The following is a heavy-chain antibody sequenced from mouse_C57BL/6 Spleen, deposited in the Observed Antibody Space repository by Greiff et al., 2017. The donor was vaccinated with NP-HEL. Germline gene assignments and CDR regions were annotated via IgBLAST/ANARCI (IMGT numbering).Heavy chain of an antibody. D-gene: IGHD4-1*01. CDR1: GYTFTSYW. V-gene: IGHV1-50*01. CDR2: IDPSDSYT. J-gene: IGHJ2*01. Sequence: QVQLQQPGAELVKPGASVKLSCKASGYTFTSYWMQWVKQRPGQGLEWIGEIDPSDSYTNYNQKFKGKATLTVDTSSSTAYMQLSSLTSEDSAVYYCARGDNWDFDYWGQGTTLTVSS. CDR3: ARGDNWDFDY.